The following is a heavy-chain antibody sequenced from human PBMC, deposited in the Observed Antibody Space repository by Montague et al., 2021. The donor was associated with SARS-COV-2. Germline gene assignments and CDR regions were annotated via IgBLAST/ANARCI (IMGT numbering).Heavy chain of an antibody. CDR3: AREGLATVTLDAFDI. CDR2: ISYDGSNK. D-gene: IGHD4-17*01. Sequence: SCKASGYTFASYAMHWVRQAPGKGLEWVAVISYDGSNKYYADSVKGRFTISRDNSKNTLYLQMNSLRAEDTAVYYCAREGLATVTLDAFDIWGQGTMVTVSS. V-gene: IGHV3-30-3*01. J-gene: IGHJ3*02. CDR1: GYTFASYA.